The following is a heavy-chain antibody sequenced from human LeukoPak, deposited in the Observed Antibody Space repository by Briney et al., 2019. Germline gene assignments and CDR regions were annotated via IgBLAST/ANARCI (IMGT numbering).Heavy chain of an antibody. CDR3: ARGGAYDFWSGYSGP. D-gene: IGHD3-3*01. V-gene: IGHV1-2*02. Sequence: ASVKVSCKASGYTFTGYYMHWVGQAPGQGLEWMGWINPNSGGTNYAQKFQGRVTMTRDTSISTAYMELSRLRSDDTAVYYCARGGAYDFWSGYSGPWGQGTLVTVSS. CDR1: GYTFTGYY. J-gene: IGHJ5*02. CDR2: INPNSGGT.